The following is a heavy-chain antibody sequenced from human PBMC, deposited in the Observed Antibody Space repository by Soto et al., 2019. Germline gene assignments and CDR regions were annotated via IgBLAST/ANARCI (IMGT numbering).Heavy chain of an antibody. Sequence: GESLKISCKGSGYSFTSYWIGWVRQMPGKXLEWMGIIYPGDSDTRYSPSFQGQVTISADKSISTAYLQWSSLKASDTAMYYCARRAYYYDSSGYYYYFDYWGQGTLVTVSS. CDR2: IYPGDSDT. CDR1: GYSFTSYW. J-gene: IGHJ4*02. V-gene: IGHV5-51*01. D-gene: IGHD3-22*01. CDR3: ARRAYYYDSSGYYYYFDY.